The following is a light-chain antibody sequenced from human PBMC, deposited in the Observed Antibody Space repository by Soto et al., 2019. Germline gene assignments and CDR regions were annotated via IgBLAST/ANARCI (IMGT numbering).Light chain of an antibody. V-gene: IGLV1-40*01. CDR3: SSYRSTTTFGV. Sequence: QAVVTQPPSVSGAPGQRVTISCTGSSSNIGAGYDVHWYQQLPGTAPKLLIYGNSNRPSGVPDRFSGSKSGTSASLAITGLQAEDEADYYCSSYRSTTTFGVFGTGTKVTVL. J-gene: IGLJ1*01. CDR2: GNS. CDR1: SSNIGAGYD.